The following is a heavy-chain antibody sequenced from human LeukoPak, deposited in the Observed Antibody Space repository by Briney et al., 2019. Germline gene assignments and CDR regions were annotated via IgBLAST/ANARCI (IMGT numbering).Heavy chain of an antibody. CDR3: VSNYDFLFDY. V-gene: IGHV1-46*01. D-gene: IGHD3-3*01. J-gene: IGHJ4*02. CDR1: GYTFTSYY. Sequence: ASVTVSCKASGYTFTSYYMHWVRQAPGQGLEWMGIINPSGGSTSYAQKFQGRVTMTRDTSTSTVYIELSSLRSEDTAVYYCVSNYDFLFDYWGQGTLVTVSS. CDR2: INPSGGST.